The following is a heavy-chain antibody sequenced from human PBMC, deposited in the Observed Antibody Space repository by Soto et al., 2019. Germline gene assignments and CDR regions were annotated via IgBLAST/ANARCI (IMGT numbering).Heavy chain of an antibody. J-gene: IGHJ3*02. Sequence: ASVKVSCKVSGYTLTELSMHWVRQAPGKGLEWMGGFDPEDGETIYAQKFQGRVTMTEDTSTDTAYMELSSLRSEDTAVYYCAMGYLRGSGPEGAFDIWGQGTMVTVSS. D-gene: IGHD3-10*01. CDR2: FDPEDGET. CDR1: GYTLTELS. V-gene: IGHV1-24*01. CDR3: AMGYLRGSGPEGAFDI.